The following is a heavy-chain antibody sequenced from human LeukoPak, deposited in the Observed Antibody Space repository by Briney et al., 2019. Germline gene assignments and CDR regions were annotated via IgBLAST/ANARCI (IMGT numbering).Heavy chain of an antibody. CDR1: GGSISSYY. V-gene: IGHV4-4*07. Sequence: SETLSLTCTVSGGSISSYYWSWIRQPAGKRLEWIGRIYTSGSTNYNPSLKSRVTIPVDKSKTQFSLNLRSVTAADTAVYDCARGSRDGYNWVNFDYWGQGTLVTVSS. D-gene: IGHD5-24*01. J-gene: IGHJ4*02. CDR3: ARGSRDGYNWVNFDY. CDR2: IYTSGST.